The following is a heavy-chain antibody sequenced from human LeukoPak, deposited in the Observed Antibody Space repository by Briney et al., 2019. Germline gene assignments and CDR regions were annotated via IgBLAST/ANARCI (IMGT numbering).Heavy chain of an antibody. J-gene: IGHJ4*02. CDR2: IKQDGSEK. CDR1: GFTFSSYR. CDR3: ARDRHYDSSGSSFFDY. D-gene: IGHD3-22*01. V-gene: IGHV3-7*01. Sequence: PGGSLRLSCAASGFTFSSYRMSWVRQAPGKGLEWVANIKQDGSEKYYVDSVKGRFTISRDNAKNSLYLQMNSLRAEDTAVYYCARDRHYDSSGSSFFDYWGQGTLVTVSS.